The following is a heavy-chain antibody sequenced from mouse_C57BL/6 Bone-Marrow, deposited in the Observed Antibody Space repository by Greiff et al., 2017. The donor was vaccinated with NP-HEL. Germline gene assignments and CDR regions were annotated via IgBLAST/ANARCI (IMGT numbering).Heavy chain of an antibody. V-gene: IGHV1-63*01. CDR2: IYPGGGYT. CDR1: GYTFTNYW. Sequence: QVQLQQSGAELVRPGTSVKMSCKASGYTFTNYWIGWAKQRPGHGLEWIGDIYPGGGYTNYNEKFKGKATLTADKSSSTAYMQLSSLTSEDSAIYYCARITTVVAYYFDYWGQGTTLTVSS. J-gene: IGHJ2*01. D-gene: IGHD1-1*01. CDR3: ARITTVVAYYFDY.